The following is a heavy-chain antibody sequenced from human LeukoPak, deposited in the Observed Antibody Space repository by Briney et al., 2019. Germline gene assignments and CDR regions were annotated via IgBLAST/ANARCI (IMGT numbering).Heavy chain of an antibody. Sequence: GGSLRLSCAVSGFTFSHYAMSWVRQAPGTGLEWVGSLTDSGDATYYADSVKGRLTLSRDNSNSTLYLQISSLRAEDTAVYYCARGYSHNSGGWLDPWGQGTLVTVSS. D-gene: IGHD5-12*01. CDR2: LTDSGDAT. CDR1: GFTFSHYA. V-gene: IGHV3-23*01. J-gene: IGHJ5*02. CDR3: ARGYSHNSGGWLDP.